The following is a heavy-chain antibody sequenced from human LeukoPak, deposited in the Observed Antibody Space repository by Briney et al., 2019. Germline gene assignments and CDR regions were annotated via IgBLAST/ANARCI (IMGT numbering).Heavy chain of an antibody. D-gene: IGHD4-17*01. CDR3: ARLYGDYEIPYDY. J-gene: IGHJ4*02. V-gene: IGHV3-64*01. CDR1: GFTFSSYA. CDR2: ISSNGGST. Sequence: GGSLRLSCAAPGFTFSSYAMHWVRQAPGKGLEYVSAISSNGGSTYYANSVKGRFTISRDNSKNTLYLQMGSLRAEDMAVYYCARLYGDYEIPYDYWGQGTLVTVSS.